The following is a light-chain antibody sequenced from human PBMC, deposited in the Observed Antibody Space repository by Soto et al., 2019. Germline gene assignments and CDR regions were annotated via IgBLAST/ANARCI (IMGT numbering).Light chain of an antibody. V-gene: IGKV1-5*03. J-gene: IGKJ1*01. CDR2: KAS. Sequence: DIQMTQSPSTLSASVGERVTITCRASQSISSWFAWYQQKPGKAPKLLIYKASTLESGVPSNFSGSGSGTEFTLTISSLQPEDFATYYCQQYNSYPWTFGQGTKVDI. CDR1: QSISSW. CDR3: QQYNSYPWT.